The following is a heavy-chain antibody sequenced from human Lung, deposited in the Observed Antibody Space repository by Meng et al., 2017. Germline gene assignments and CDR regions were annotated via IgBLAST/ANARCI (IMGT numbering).Heavy chain of an antibody. J-gene: IGHJ4*02. D-gene: IGHD4-17*01. V-gene: IGHV3-74*01. CDR1: GFPFSTHW. Sequence: VQRGESGGGVVQPGGSLRLACAASGFPFSTHWMHWVRQAPGKGLEWVSRITGDGSSTIYADSVQGRFTMSRDNAKNTLSLQMNSLRAEDTAVYYCARGGVTTDDWGQGTLVTVSS. CDR3: ARGGVTTDD. CDR2: ITGDGSST.